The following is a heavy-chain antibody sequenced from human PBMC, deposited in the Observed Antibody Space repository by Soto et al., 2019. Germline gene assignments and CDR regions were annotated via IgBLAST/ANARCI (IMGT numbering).Heavy chain of an antibody. D-gene: IGHD3-10*01. J-gene: IGHJ4*02. CDR3: ARASPQWFGELFPDYDY. CDR1: GYTFTSYG. CDR2: ISAYNGNT. V-gene: IGHV1-18*01. Sequence: ASVKVSCKASGYTFTSYGISWVRQAPGQGLEWMGWISAYNGNTNYAQKLQGRVTMTTDTSTSTAYMELRSLRSDDTAVYYCARASPQWFGELFPDYDYWGQGTLVTVSS.